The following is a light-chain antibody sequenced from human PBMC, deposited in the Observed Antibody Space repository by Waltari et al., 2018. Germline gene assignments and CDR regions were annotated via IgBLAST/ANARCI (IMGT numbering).Light chain of an antibody. CDR3: QQSYSPPQNT. Sequence: DIQMTQSPSSLSASVGDRVTITCRASQTINKFLNWYQHKPGKAPKPLIYGASSLYIVVPSRFSGSGSVTDFSLTINGLQPEDSATYYCQQSYSPPQNTFGQGTQVEI. CDR1: QTINKF. J-gene: IGKJ5*01. CDR2: GAS. V-gene: IGKV1-39*01.